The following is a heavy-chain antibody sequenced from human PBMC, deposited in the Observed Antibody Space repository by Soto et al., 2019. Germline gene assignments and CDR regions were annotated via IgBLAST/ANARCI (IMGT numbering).Heavy chain of an antibody. CDR1: GGSVSSGSYY. D-gene: IGHD1-1*01. CDR2: IYYSGST. V-gene: IGHV4-61*01. CDR3: ARDALTTGTTYAFDI. Sequence: ASETLSLTCTVSGGSVSSGSYYWSWMRQPPGKGLEWIGYIYYSGSTNYNPSLKSRVTISVDTSKNQFSLKLSSVTAADTAVYYCARDALTTGTTYAFDIWGQGSMVTVSS. J-gene: IGHJ3*02.